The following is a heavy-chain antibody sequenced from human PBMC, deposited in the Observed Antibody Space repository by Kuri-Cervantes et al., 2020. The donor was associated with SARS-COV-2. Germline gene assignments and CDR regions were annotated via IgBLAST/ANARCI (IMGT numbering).Heavy chain of an antibody. J-gene: IGHJ4*02. V-gene: IGHV3-30*03. Sequence: GESLKISCAASGFTFISYSMNWVRQAPGKGLEWVAVISYDGSNKYYADSVKGRFTISRDNSKNTLYLQMNSLRAEDTAVYYCARQLALDPFDYWGQGTLVTVSS. CDR1: GFTFISYS. CDR3: ARQLALDPFDY. D-gene: IGHD6-6*01. CDR2: ISYDGSNK.